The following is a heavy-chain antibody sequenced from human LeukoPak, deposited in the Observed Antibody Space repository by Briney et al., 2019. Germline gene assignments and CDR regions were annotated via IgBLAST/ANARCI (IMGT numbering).Heavy chain of an antibody. Sequence: AGGSLRLSCAASGFTVSSNYMSWVRQAPGKGLEWVSVIYSGGSTYYADSVKGRFTISRDNSKNTLYLQMNSLRAEDTAVYYCARGYRDITESTHYYDSSGYYLPSWGQGTLVTVSS. V-gene: IGHV3-66*01. CDR3: ARGYRDITESTHYYDSSGYYLPS. CDR2: IYSGGST. CDR1: GFTVSSNY. J-gene: IGHJ5*02. D-gene: IGHD3-22*01.